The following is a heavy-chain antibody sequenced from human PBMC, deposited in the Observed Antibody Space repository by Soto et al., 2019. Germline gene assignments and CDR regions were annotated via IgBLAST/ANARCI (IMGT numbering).Heavy chain of an antibody. CDR3: ASTRGDPKLYYYYGMDV. Sequence: ASVKVSCKASGYTFTSYGISWVRQAPGQGLEWMGWISAYNGNTNYAQKLQGRVTMTTDTSTGTAYMELRSLRSDDTAVYYCASTRGDPKLYYYYGMDVWGQGTTVTVSS. CDR1: GYTFTSYG. J-gene: IGHJ6*02. V-gene: IGHV1-18*01. D-gene: IGHD3-10*01. CDR2: ISAYNGNT.